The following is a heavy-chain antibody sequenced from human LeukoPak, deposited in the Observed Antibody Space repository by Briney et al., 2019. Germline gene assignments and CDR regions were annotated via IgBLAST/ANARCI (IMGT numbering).Heavy chain of an antibody. CDR2: IYPGDSDT. V-gene: IGHV5-51*01. J-gene: IGHJ3*02. D-gene: IGHD2-2*01. Sequence: GESLKISCKGSGYSFTSYWIGWVRQMPGKGLEWMGIIYPGDSDTRYSPSFQGQVTISADKSISTAYLQWSSLKASDTAMYYCARSGYCSSTSCYHAFDIWGQGTMVTVSS. CDR1: GYSFTSYW. CDR3: ARSGYCSSTSCYHAFDI.